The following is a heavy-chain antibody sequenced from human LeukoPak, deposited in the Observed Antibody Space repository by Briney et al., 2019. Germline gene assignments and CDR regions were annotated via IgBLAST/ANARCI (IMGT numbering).Heavy chain of an antibody. J-gene: IGHJ4*02. CDR2: IRSKANSYAT. CDR3: TPLELGSYLIQDY. D-gene: IGHD1-26*01. Sequence: GGSLRLSCAASGFTFSGSAMHWVRQASGKGLEWVGRIRSKANSYATAYAASVKGRFTISRDDSKNTAYLQMNSLKTEDTAVYYCTPLELGSYLIQDYWGQGTLVTVSS. V-gene: IGHV3-73*01. CDR1: GFTFSGSA.